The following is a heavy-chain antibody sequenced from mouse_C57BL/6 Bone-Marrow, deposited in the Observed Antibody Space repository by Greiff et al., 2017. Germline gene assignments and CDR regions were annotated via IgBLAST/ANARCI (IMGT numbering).Heavy chain of an antibody. D-gene: IGHD2-5*01. CDR1: GYAFSSSW. V-gene: IGHV1-82*01. Sequence: VQGVESGPELVKPGASVKISCKASGYAFSSSWMNWVKQRPGKGLEWIGRIYPGDGDPNYNGKFKGKATLTADKSSSTAYMQLSSLTSEDSAVYFCAREGSNYGFYYAIDYWGQGTSVTVSS. J-gene: IGHJ4*01. CDR2: IYPGDGDP. CDR3: AREGSNYGFYYAIDY.